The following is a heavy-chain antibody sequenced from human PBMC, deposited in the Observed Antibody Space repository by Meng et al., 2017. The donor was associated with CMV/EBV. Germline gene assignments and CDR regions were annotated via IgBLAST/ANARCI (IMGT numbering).Heavy chain of an antibody. V-gene: IGHV3-20*04. CDR2: INWNGGSI. D-gene: IGHD3-9*01. Sequence: GESLKISCAASGFTFDDYGMSWVRQAPGKGLEWVSNINWNGGSIGYAKSVKGRFTISRDNAKNSLFLQMNTLRGEDTAVYWCGRLDDTGYSNGVDVWGQGIRVTVSS. J-gene: IGHJ6*02. CDR1: GFTFDDYG. CDR3: GRLDDTGYSNGVDV.